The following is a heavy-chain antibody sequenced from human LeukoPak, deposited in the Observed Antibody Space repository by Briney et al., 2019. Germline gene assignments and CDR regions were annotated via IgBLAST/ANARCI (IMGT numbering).Heavy chain of an antibody. CDR3: ARHALRGGFDS. D-gene: IGHD5-12*01. Sequence: SETLSLTCTVSGGSISNYYWRWIRQPPGKGLEWIAYIYETGHTGYNPSLKTRVTISLDTSKNQFSLKPNSVTAADTAVYYCARHALRGGFDSWGQGTLVAVSS. V-gene: IGHV4-59*08. J-gene: IGHJ4*02. CDR1: GGSISNYY. CDR2: IYETGHT.